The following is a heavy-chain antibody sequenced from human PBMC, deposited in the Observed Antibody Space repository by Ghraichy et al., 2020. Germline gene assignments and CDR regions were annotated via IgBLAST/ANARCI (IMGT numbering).Heavy chain of an antibody. CDR3: AHRDYFDY. Sequence: SGPTLVKPTQTLTLTCTFSGFSLSSTGEGVGWIRQPPGKALEWLALVYWNDEKRYTPSLKSRLTITKDTSKNQLLLRMTNMDPVDTATYYCAHRDYFDYWGQGIMVNVSS. V-gene: IGHV2-5*01. J-gene: IGHJ4*02. CDR2: VYWNDEK. CDR1: GFSLSSTGEG.